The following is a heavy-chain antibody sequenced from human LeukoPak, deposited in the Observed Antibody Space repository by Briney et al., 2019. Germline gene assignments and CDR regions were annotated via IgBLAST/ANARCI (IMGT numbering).Heavy chain of an antibody. CDR1: GGTFSSYA. J-gene: IGHJ3*02. V-gene: IGHV1-69*05. CDR2: IIPIFGTA. Sequence: SVKVSCKASGGTFSSYAISWVRQAPGQGLEWMGRIIPIFGTANYAQRFQGRVTITTDESTSTAYMELSSLRSEDTAVYYCAREDSLVRGINAFDIWGQGTMVTVSP. CDR3: AREDSLVRGINAFDI. D-gene: IGHD3-10*01.